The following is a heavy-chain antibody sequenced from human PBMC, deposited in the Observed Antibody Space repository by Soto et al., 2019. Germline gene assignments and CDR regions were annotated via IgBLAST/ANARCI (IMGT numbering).Heavy chain of an antibody. CDR2: IIPNSGGT. J-gene: IGHJ6*02. CDR1: GGTFSSYA. CDR3: ARDFVSGSYGYYYYGMDV. Sequence: QVQLVQSGAEVKKPGSSVKVSCKASGGTFSSYAISWVRQAPGQGLEWMGGIIPNSGGTNYAQKFQGRVTMTRDTSISTAYMELSRLRSDDTAVYYCARDFVSGSYGYYYYGMDVWGQGTTVTVSS. V-gene: IGHV1-2*02. D-gene: IGHD1-26*01.